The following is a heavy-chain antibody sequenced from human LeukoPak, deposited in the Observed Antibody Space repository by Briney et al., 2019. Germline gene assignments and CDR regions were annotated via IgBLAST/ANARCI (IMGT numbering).Heavy chain of an antibody. J-gene: IGHJ6*02. Sequence: PGGSLRLSFAASGFTFSNAWMSWVRQAPGKGLEWVGRIKSKTDGGTTDYAAPVKGRFTISRDDSKNTLYLQMNSLKTEDTAVYYCTTLPGGYYYYYGMDVWGQGTTVTVSS. V-gene: IGHV3-15*01. CDR1: GFTFSNAW. CDR3: TTLPGGYYYYYGMDV. CDR2: IKSKTDGGTT. D-gene: IGHD3-16*01.